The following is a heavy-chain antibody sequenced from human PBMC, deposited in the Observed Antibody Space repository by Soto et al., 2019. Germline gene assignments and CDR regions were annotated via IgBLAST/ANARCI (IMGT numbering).Heavy chain of an antibody. Sequence: GGSLRLSWAASGFTFSSYGMHWVRQAPGKGLEWVAVIWYDGSNKYYADSVKGRFTISRDNSKNTLYLQMNSLRAEDTAVYYCARDRFDRPPPEFDYWGQGTLVTVSS. V-gene: IGHV3-33*01. CDR3: ARDRFDRPPPEFDY. CDR1: GFTFSSYG. CDR2: IWYDGSNK. J-gene: IGHJ4*02. D-gene: IGHD3-10*01.